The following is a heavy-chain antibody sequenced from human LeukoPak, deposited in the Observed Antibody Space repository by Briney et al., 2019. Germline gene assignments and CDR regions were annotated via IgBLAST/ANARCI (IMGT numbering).Heavy chain of an antibody. V-gene: IGHV1-2*02. Sequence: GSAVKVSCKASGYTVTGYYMHWVRQSPGQGLEWMGWINPNSGGTNYAQKFQGRVTMTRDTSISTAYMELSRLRSDDTAVYYCAIHGRGITMVRGVDYYYYYGMDVWGQGTTVTVSS. CDR3: AIHGRGITMVRGVDYYYYYGMDV. D-gene: IGHD3-10*01. CDR2: INPNSGGT. CDR1: GYTVTGYY. J-gene: IGHJ6*02.